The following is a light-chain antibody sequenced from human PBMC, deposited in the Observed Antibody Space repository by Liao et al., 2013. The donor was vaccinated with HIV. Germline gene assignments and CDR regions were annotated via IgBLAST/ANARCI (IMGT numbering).Light chain of an antibody. CDR1: ILAKKY. CDR3: QAWDNSAVV. CDR2: KDS. J-gene: IGLJ2*01. Sequence: SYELTQPSSVSVSPGQTARITCSGDILAKKYSRWFQQKPGQVPVVVIYKDSERPSGIPERVSGSSSGTTVTLTISGAQVEDEADYYCQAWDNSAVVFGGGTKLTV. V-gene: IGLV3-27*01.